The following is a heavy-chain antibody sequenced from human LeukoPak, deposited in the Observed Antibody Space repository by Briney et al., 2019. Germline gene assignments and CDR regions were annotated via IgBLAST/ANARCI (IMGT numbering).Heavy chain of an antibody. Sequence: GGSLRLSCTTSGFTFGDYVVSWFRQAPGKGLEWVGFIRSKPYGGTTEYAASVKGRFTISRDDSKSIAYLQVNSLKTEDTAVYYCTRGSDSIFGVARDGFDYWGQGTLVTVSS. D-gene: IGHD3-3*01. CDR1: GFTFGDYV. J-gene: IGHJ4*02. V-gene: IGHV3-49*03. CDR2: IRSKPYGGTT. CDR3: TRGSDSIFGVARDGFDY.